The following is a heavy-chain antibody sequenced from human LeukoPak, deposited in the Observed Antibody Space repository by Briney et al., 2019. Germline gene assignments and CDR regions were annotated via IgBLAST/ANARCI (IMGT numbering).Heavy chain of an antibody. V-gene: IGHV3-74*01. D-gene: IGHD3-16*01. J-gene: IGHJ4*01. CDR2: INPDGDYS. Sequence: GGSLRLSCAASGFNFRKYWMQWVRQVPVKGLVWVSEINPDGDYSGHSSSVRGRFTISRDNAKNTLYLQMTSLSAEDTAVYYCARSLGDWGQGTLVSVSS. CDR3: ARSLGD. CDR1: GFNFRKYW.